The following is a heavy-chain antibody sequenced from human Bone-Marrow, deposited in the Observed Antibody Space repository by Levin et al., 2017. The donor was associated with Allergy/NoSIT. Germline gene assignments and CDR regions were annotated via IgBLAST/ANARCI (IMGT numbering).Heavy chain of an antibody. CDR3: AKERIGYCTGGVCPPVMGQFDF. CDR1: GFTFSSNA. J-gene: IGHJ4*02. CDR2: ISAGGENT. V-gene: IGHV3-23*01. Sequence: PGESLKISCAASGFTFSSNAMTWVRQAPGKGLDWVSAISAGGENTYYADSVKGRFTISRDNSKNTLYLQMNNLRAEDTAIYYCAKERIGYCTGGVCPPVMGQFDFWGQGNLVTVSS. D-gene: IGHD2-8*02.